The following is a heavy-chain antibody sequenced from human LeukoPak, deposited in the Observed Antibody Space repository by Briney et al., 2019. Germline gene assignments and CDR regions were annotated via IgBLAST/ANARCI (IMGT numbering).Heavy chain of an antibody. D-gene: IGHD6-6*01. CDR1: GFTFSSYS. J-gene: IGHJ6*02. V-gene: IGHV3-21*01. CDR3: ARDLARQGDYGMDV. CDR2: ISSSSSYI. Sequence: RSGGSLRLSCAASGFTFSSYSMNWVRQAPGKGLEWVSSISSSSSYIYYADSVKGRFTISRDNAKNSLYLQMNSLRAEDTAVYYCARDLARQGDYGMDVWGQGTTVTVSS.